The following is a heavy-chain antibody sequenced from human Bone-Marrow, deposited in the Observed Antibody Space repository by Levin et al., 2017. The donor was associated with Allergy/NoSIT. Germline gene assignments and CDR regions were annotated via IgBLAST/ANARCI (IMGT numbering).Heavy chain of an antibody. CDR2: IRSRAYGGTA. CDR1: GFPFVDYT. D-gene: IGHD5-12*01. J-gene: IGHJ4*02. Sequence: GGSLRLSCTASGFPFVDYTMTWVRQAPGKGLEWVGFIRSRAYGGTAEYAASVKDRFIISRDDSKSIAYVQMNSLKTEDTAVYYCTRGEFGGYGFDFWGQGTLVTVSS. CDR3: TRGEFGGYGFDF. V-gene: IGHV3-49*04.